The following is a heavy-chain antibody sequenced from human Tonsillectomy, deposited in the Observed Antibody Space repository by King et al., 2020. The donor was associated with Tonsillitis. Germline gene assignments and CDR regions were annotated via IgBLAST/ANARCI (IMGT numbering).Heavy chain of an antibody. J-gene: IGHJ6*02. V-gene: IGHV3-23*04. CDR1: GFTFSSYA. D-gene: IGHD5-18*01. Sequence: VQLVESGGGLVQPGGSLRLSCAASGFTFSSYAMSWVRQAPGKGLEWVSAISGSGGSTYYADSVKGRFTISRDNSKNTLYLQMNSLRAEDTAVYYCAKDSPKKIQLWLEGGYYYGMDVWGQGTTVTVSS. CDR2: ISGSGGST. CDR3: AKDSPKKIQLWLEGGYYYGMDV.